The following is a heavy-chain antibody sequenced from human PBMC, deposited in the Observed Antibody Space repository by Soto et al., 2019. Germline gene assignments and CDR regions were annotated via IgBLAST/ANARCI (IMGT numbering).Heavy chain of an antibody. Sequence: VGSLRLSCAASGFTFSSYNMNWVRQAPGKGLEWVSSISSRSSYISYGDSVKGRFTISRDNARNSLYLQMNSLRAEDTAVFYCARDMGDYYGMDVWGQGTTVTVS. CDR1: GFTFSSYN. CDR3: ARDMGDYYGMDV. CDR2: ISSRSSYI. D-gene: IGHD3-16*01. V-gene: IGHV3-21*01. J-gene: IGHJ6*02.